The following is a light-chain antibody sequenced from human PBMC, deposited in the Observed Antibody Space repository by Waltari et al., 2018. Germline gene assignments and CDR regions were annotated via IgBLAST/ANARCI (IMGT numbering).Light chain of an antibody. J-gene: IGLJ3*02. CDR2: VGTGGIVG. V-gene: IGLV9-49*01. Sequence: QPVLTQPPSASASLGASVTLTCTLSSGSSNYKVAWYPQRPGKGPRFVMRVGTGGIVGSKGDGIPDRFSVLGSGLNRYLTIKNIQEEDESDYHCGADHGSGSNFVWKFGGGTKLIVL. CDR3: GADHGSGSNFVWK. CDR1: SGSSNYK.